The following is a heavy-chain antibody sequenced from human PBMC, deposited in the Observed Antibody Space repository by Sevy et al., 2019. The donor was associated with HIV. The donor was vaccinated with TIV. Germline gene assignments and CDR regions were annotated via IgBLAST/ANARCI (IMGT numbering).Heavy chain of an antibody. Sequence: SETLSLTCTVSGGSISNSDSYWSWIRQPPGKGLEWIGYIHYTRGTYYNPFLKSRVAMSVDTSEKQFSLKLSSMTEADTAVYYCASKRGYNHGPFDYWGQGTLVTVSS. J-gene: IGHJ4*02. CDR3: ASKRGYNHGPFDY. CDR2: IHYTRGT. V-gene: IGHV4-30-4*02. CDR1: GGSISNSDSY. D-gene: IGHD5-12*01.